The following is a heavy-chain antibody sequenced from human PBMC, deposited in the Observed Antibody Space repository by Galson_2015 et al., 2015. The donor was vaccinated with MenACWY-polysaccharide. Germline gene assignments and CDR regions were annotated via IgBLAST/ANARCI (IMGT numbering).Heavy chain of an antibody. CDR1: GGSVSSFTDY. V-gene: IGHV4-61*01. CDR3: AREPTYSGSFGWFDS. Sequence: ETLSLTCTVSGGSVSSFTDYWSWLRQPPGKGLEWIGYVSTNRRANQNPSLTSRVAISLDTSRNQFSLRLYSVTAADTAIYFCAREPTYSGSFGWFDSWGQGTLVTVSS. CDR2: VSTNRRA. J-gene: IGHJ5*01. D-gene: IGHD1-26*01.